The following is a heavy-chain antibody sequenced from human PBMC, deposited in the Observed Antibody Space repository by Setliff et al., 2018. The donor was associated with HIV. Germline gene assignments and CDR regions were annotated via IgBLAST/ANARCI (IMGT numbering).Heavy chain of an antibody. D-gene: IGHD2-2*01. CDR1: GGSISGHY. J-gene: IGHJ6*03. CDR3: VRGYCSSTTCYDDYYYMDV. V-gene: IGHV4-59*11. Sequence: SDTLSLTCTVSGGSISGHYWSWIRQPPGKGLEWIAYIFYTGSTNYNPSLKSRVTISVDTSKNQFFLKLSSVTAADTAVYYCVRGYCSSTTCYDDYYYMDVWGKGSTVTVSS. CDR2: IFYTGST.